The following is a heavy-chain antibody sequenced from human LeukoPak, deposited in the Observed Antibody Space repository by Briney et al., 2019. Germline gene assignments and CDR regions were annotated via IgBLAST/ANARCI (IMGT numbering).Heavy chain of an antibody. CDR3: AREDSGSSAFDI. V-gene: IGHV1-2*02. CDR2: INPNSGGT. Sequence: ASAKVSCKASGYTFTGYYVHWVRQAPGQGLEWMGWINPNSGGTNYAQKFQGRVTMTRDTSISTAYMELSRLRSDDTAVYYCAREDSGSSAFDIWGQGTMVTVSS. J-gene: IGHJ3*02. CDR1: GYTFTGYY. D-gene: IGHD1-26*01.